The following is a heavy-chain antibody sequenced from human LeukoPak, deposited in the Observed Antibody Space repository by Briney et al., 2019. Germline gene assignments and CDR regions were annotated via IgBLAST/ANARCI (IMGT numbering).Heavy chain of an antibody. CDR3: ARDLTMVRGARYRPYNWFGP. CDR2: IIPIFGTA. D-gene: IGHD3-10*01. Sequence: GASVKVSCKASRGTFSSYAISWVRQAPGQGLEWMGGIIPIFGTANSAQKFQGRVTISAGESTSTVYMELSSLRSEDAAVYYCARDLTMVRGARYRPYNWFGPWGQGTLVTVSS. CDR1: RGTFSSYA. V-gene: IGHV1-69*13. J-gene: IGHJ5*02.